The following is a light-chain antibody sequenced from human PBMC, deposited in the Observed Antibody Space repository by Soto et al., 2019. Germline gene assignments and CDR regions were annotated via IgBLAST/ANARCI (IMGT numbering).Light chain of an antibody. CDR2: DAS. Sequence: EIVMTQSPATLSVSPGERATLSCRASQSFSSNLALYQQKPGQAPRLLIYDASTRATGIPARFSGSGSGTDFTLTITSLEPEDFAVYYCQQRSDWPPLTFGGGTKVDIK. CDR1: QSFSSN. V-gene: IGKV3-11*01. J-gene: IGKJ4*01. CDR3: QQRSDWPPLT.